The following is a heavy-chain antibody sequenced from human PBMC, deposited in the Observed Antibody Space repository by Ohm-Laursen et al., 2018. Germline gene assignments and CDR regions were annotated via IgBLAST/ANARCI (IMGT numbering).Heavy chain of an antibody. CDR2: INHIGRT. J-gene: IGHJ4*02. Sequence: LRLSCSASGFTFGDYAMSWIRQPPGKGLEWIGEINHIGRTNYNPSLKSRVTISVDTSKNQVSLKLTSVTAADTAVYYCARQVEVVTLIDYWGQGTLSPSPQ. CDR3: ARQVEVVTLIDY. V-gene: IGHV4-34*01. CDR1: GFTFGDYA. D-gene: IGHD3-22*01.